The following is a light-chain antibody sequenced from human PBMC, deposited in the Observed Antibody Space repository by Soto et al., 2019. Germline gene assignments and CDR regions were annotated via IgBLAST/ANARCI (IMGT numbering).Light chain of an antibody. J-gene: IGKJ4*01. CDR1: QSISTW. Sequence: DIQMTQSPSTLSASVGDRVTITCRACQSISTWLAWYQQKAGKAPKLLIYKASSLEGGVPSRFSGSGSGTEFNITISSLQPDDFATYYCQQYNTYPLTFGGGTKVDIK. CDR2: KAS. CDR3: QQYNTYPLT. V-gene: IGKV1-5*03.